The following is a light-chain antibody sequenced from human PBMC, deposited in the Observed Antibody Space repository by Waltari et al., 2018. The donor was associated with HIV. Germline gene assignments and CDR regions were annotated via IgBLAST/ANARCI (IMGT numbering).Light chain of an antibody. V-gene: IGLV1-40*01. Sequence: QSVLTQPPSVSGAPGQRVTIPSTGSRSNIGAGYDVHWYQQLPGTAPKRLIYGNSNRPSGVPDRFSGSKSGTSASLAITGLQAEDEADYYCQSYDSSLSGSGVFGGGTKLTVL. CDR1: RSNIGAGYD. CDR2: GNS. CDR3: QSYDSSLSGSGV. J-gene: IGLJ3*02.